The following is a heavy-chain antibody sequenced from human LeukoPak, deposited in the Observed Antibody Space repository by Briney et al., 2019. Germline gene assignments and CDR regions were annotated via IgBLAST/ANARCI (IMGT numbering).Heavy chain of an antibody. CDR1: GFTFNNYW. CDR2: IKQDGSEK. J-gene: IGHJ4*02. CDR3: ARDVDEASAAYYFDY. D-gene: IGHD6-13*01. Sequence: GGSLRLSCAASGFTFNNYWMTWVHQAPGKGPEWVANIKQDGSEKYYVGSVKGRSTISRDNSKNTLYLQMNSLRAEDTAVYYCARDVDEASAAYYFDYWGQGTLVTVSS. V-gene: IGHV3-7*01.